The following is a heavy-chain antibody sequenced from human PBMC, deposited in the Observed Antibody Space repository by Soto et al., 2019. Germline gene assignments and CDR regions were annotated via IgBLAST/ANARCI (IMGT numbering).Heavy chain of an antibody. CDR3: ARSGEILQTFDS. V-gene: IGHV3-30-3*01. CDR2: ISYDGSSK. D-gene: IGHD1-26*01. CDR1: GFTFSSYA. J-gene: IGHJ4*02. Sequence: PGGSLRLSCAASGFTFSSYAMHWVRQAPGKGLEWVAVISYDGSSKYYADSVKGRFTISRDNAKNSLFLQMDSLRVEDTAVYYCARSGEILQTFDSWGQGTLVTVSS.